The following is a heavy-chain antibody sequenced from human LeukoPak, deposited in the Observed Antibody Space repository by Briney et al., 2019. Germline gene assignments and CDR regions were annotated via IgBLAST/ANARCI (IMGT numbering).Heavy chain of an antibody. CDR3: ATSQYCSSTSCGNT. D-gene: IGHD2-2*01. CDR2: IYYSGST. J-gene: IGHJ5*02. Sequence: GSLRLSCAASGFTFSSYSMNWVRQAPGKGLEWIGSIYYSGSTYYNPSLKSRVTISVDTSKNQFSLKLSSVTAADTAVYYCATSQYCSSTSCGNTWGQGTLVTVSS. CDR1: GFTFSSYSMN. V-gene: IGHV4-59*05.